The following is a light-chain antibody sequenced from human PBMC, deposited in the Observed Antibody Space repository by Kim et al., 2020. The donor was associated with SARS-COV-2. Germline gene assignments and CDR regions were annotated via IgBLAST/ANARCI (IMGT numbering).Light chain of an antibody. CDR3: QQRAHWPRT. V-gene: IGKV3-11*01. Sequence: VLTHSPVTLSLSPGERATLSCRATQNVDIRLAWFKQKPGQPPSLLIYDASNRAPGVPARFSGSGSGTDFTLTISSLEAEDFAVYYCQQRAHWPRTFGQGTRLEIK. CDR1: QNVDIR. CDR2: DAS. J-gene: IGKJ5*01.